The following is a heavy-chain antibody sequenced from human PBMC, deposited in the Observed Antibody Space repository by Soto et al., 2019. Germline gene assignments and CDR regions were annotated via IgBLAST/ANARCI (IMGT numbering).Heavy chain of an antibody. CDR1: GYSFRNNW. D-gene: IGHD6-13*01. CDR2: IYPGDSDT. Sequence: GESLKISCNGSGYSFRNNWITWVRQMPGEGLEWMGIIYPGDSDTRYSPSFQGQVTISADKSISTAYLQWSSLKASDTAMYYCARQRGYSSSIDYWGQGTLVTVSS. CDR3: ARQRGYSSSIDY. J-gene: IGHJ4*02. V-gene: IGHV5-51*01.